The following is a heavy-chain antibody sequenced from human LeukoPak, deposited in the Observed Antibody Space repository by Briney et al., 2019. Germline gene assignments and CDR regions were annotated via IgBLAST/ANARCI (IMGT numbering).Heavy chain of an antibody. CDR3: AKDRSPTIFGVVNDY. CDR2: ISGSGGST. D-gene: IGHD3-3*01. Sequence: ETLSLTCAVYGGSFSGYYWSWIRQPPGKGLEGVSAISGSGGSTYYADSVKGRFTISRDNSKNTLYLQMNSLRAEDTAVYYCAKDRSPTIFGVVNDYWGQGTLVTVSS. J-gene: IGHJ4*02. V-gene: IGHV3-23*01. CDR1: GGSFSGYY.